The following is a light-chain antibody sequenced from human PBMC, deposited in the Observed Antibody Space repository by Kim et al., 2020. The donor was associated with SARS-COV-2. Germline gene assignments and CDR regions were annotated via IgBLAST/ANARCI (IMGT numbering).Light chain of an antibody. CDR1: QSIGSS. V-gene: IGKV6-21*01. CDR2: YAS. CDR3: HQSSSLPKC. Sequence: GTPEEKATITWRASQSIGSSLHWYQQKPDQSPKLLIKYASQSFSGVPSRFSGSGSGTDFTLTINSLEAEDAATYYCHQSSSLPKCVGQGTKLEI. J-gene: IGKJ2*01.